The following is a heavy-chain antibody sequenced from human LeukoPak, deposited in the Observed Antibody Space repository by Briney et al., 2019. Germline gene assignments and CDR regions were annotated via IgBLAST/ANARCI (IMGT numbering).Heavy chain of an antibody. CDR1: GGSFSGYY. D-gene: IGHD4-11*01. Sequence: SETPSLTCAVYGGSFSGYYWSWIRQPPGKGLEWIGEINHSGSTNYNPSLKSRVTISVDTSKNQFSLKLSSVTAADTAVYYCARVTYSKGWFDPWGQGTLVTVSS. CDR2: INHSGST. J-gene: IGHJ5*02. CDR3: ARVTYSKGWFDP. V-gene: IGHV4-34*01.